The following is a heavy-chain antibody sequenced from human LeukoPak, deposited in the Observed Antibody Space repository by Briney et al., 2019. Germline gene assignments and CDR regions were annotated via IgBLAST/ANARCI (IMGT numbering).Heavy chain of an antibody. Sequence: ASVKVSCKASGGTFSSYAISWVRQAPGQGLEWMGGIIPIFGTANYAQKFQGRVTITADESTSTAYMGLSSLRSEDTAVYYCARDHIVDTAMVMVYWGQGTLVTVSS. CDR1: GGTFSSYA. V-gene: IGHV1-69*13. D-gene: IGHD5-18*01. CDR3: ARDHIVDTAMVMVY. J-gene: IGHJ4*02. CDR2: IIPIFGTA.